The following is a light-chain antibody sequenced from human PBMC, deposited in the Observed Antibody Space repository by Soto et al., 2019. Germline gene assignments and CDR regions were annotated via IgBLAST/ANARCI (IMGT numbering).Light chain of an antibody. Sequence: AIQMTQSPSSLSASVGDRVTISCRASQGIRNDLAWYQQKPGKAPKLLIFAASNLQSGVPSRFSGSGSGTDFTLTISRLQPEDFATYYCQQVNSFPSTFGQGTRLEIK. CDR3: QQVNSFPST. CDR1: QGIRND. J-gene: IGKJ5*01. V-gene: IGKV1-6*01. CDR2: AAS.